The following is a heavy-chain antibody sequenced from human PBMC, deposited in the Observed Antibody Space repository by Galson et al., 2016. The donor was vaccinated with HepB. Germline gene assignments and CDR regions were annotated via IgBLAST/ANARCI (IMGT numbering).Heavy chain of an antibody. Sequence: SETLSLTCTVSGGSISSSSYFWGWVRQPPGKGLEWIGSIYYSGSSYFNPSLKSRVTISPDTSKNQFSLKLSSVTAADTAVYYCARLEWLVGHFQHWGQGTLVTVSS. D-gene: IGHD6-19*01. CDR1: GGSISSSSYF. V-gene: IGHV4-39*01. CDR3: ARLEWLVGHFQH. CDR2: IYYSGSS. J-gene: IGHJ1*01.